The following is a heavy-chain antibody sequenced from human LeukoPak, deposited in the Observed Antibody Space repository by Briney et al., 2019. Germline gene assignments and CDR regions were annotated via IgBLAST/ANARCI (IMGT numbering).Heavy chain of an antibody. CDR1: GYTLTELS. D-gene: IGHD3-3*01. Sequence: ASVKVSCKVSGYTLTELSMHWVRQAPGKGLEWMEGFDPEDGETIYAQKFQGRVTMTEDTSTDTAYMELSSLRSEDTAVYYCATVYYDLTTTYNWFDPWGQGTLVTVSS. J-gene: IGHJ5*02. V-gene: IGHV1-24*01. CDR3: ATVYYDLTTTYNWFDP. CDR2: FDPEDGET.